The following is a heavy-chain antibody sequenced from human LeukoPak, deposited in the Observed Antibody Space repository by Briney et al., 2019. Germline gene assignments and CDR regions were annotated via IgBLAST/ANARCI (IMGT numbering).Heavy chain of an antibody. CDR1: GFTFINYA. V-gene: IGHV3-23*01. D-gene: IGHD1-7*01. Sequence: GGSLRLSFAASGFTFINYAMSWVRQAPGKGLEWVSAISGSGGSTYYADSVKGRFTISRDNSKNTLYLQMNSLRAEDTAVYYCAKDKMELPYYFDYWGQGILVTVSS. CDR3: AKDKMELPYYFDY. CDR2: ISGSGGST. J-gene: IGHJ4*02.